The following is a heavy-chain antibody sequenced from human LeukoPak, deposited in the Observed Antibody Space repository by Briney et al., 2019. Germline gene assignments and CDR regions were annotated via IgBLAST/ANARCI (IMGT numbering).Heavy chain of an antibody. V-gene: IGHV3-53*01. CDR1: GFTVSSNY. Sequence: SGGSLRLSCAASGFTVSSNYMSWVRQAPGKGLEWVSVIYSGGSTYYADSVKGRFTISRDNSKNTLYLQMNSLRAEDTAVYYCAREPQYYYDSSGYYYDDAFDIWGQGTMVTVSS. CDR3: AREPQYYYDSSGYYYDDAFDI. CDR2: IYSGGST. D-gene: IGHD3-22*01. J-gene: IGHJ3*02.